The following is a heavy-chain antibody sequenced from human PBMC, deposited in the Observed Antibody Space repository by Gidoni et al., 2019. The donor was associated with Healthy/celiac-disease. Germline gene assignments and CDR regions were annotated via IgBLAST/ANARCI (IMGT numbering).Heavy chain of an antibody. D-gene: IGHD6-13*01. V-gene: IGHV3-15*01. Sequence: EVQLVESGGGLVKPGGSLRLSCAASGFTFSNDWMRWVRQAPGKGLEWVGRIKSKTDGGTTDYAAPVKGRFTISRDDSKNTLYLQMNSLKTEDTAVYYCTTGPIAAAGYYYYYYYMDVWGKGTTVTVSS. CDR1: GFTFSNDW. CDR2: IKSKTDGGTT. J-gene: IGHJ6*03. CDR3: TTGPIAAAGYYYYYYYMDV.